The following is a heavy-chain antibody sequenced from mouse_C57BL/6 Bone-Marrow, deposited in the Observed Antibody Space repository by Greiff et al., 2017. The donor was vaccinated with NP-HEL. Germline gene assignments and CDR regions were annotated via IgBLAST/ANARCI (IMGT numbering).Heavy chain of an antibody. CDR1: GYTFTGYW. Sequence: VKLVESGAELMKPGASVKLSCKATGYTFTGYWIEWVKQRPGHGLEWIGEILPGSSSTKYNEKFKGKATFTADKSSNTAYMQLSSLTTEDSAIYYCARRVRQLRLRRVFDYWGQGTTLTVSS. D-gene: IGHD3-2*02. CDR3: ARRVRQLRLRRVFDY. J-gene: IGHJ2*01. CDR2: ILPGSSST. V-gene: IGHV1-9*01.